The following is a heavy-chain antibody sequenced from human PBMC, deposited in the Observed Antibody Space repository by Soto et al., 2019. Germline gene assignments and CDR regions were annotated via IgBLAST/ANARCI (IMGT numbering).Heavy chain of an antibody. CDR3: ARGRTFLEWLLSDYYYYGMDV. V-gene: IGHV1-8*01. D-gene: IGHD3-3*01. J-gene: IGHJ6*02. CDR2: MNPNSGNT. Sequence: ASVKVSCKASGYTFTSYDINWVRQATGQGLEWMGWMNPNSGNTGYAQKFQGRVTMTRNTSISTAYMELSSLRSEDTAVYYCARGRTFLEWLLSDYYYYGMDVWGQGTTVTVSS. CDR1: GYTFTSYD.